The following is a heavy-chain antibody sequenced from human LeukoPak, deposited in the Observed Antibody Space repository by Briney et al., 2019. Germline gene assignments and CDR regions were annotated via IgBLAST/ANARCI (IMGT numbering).Heavy chain of an antibody. CDR3: AGGGYCSSTTCSNYHGLDV. CDR2: ISSSGTSI. Sequence: GGSLRLSCAASGFTFSDYEMNWVRQAPGKGLEWVSYISSSGTSIYYADSVKGRFTISRDNSKNTLYLQMNSLRAEDTAMYYCAGGGYCSSTTCSNYHGLDVWGQGTTVTVSS. CDR1: GFTFSDYE. D-gene: IGHD2-2*01. J-gene: IGHJ6*02. V-gene: IGHV3-48*03.